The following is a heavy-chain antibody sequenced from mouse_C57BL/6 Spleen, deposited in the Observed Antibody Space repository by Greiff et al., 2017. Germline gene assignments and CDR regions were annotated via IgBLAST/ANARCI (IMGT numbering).Heavy chain of an antibody. J-gene: IGHJ3*01. CDR3: TTTGTVFAY. Sequence: VQLQQSGAELVRPGASVKLSCTASGFNIKDDYMHWVKQRPEQGLEWIGWIDPENGDTEYGSKFQGKATITADTSSNTAYLQLSSLTSEDTAVYYCTTTGTVFAYWGQGTLVTVSA. CDR2: IDPENGDT. CDR1: GFNIKDDY. D-gene: IGHD4-1*01. V-gene: IGHV14-4*01.